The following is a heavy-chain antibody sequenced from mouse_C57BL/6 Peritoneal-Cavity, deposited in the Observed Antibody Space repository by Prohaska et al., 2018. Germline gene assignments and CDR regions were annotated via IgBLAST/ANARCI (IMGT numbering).Heavy chain of an antibody. D-gene: IGHD1-1*01. CDR2: T. V-gene: IGHV1-58*01. Sequence: TEYNEKFKGKATLTSDTSSSTAYMQLSSLTSEDSAIYFCARDGATVVAKRDYAMDYWGQGTSATVSS. CDR3: ARDGATVVAKRDYAMDY. J-gene: IGHJ4*01.